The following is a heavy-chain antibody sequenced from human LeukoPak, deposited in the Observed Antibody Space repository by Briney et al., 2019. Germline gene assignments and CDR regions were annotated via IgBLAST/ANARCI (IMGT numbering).Heavy chain of an antibody. Sequence: GGSLRLSCAASGFTFSSYAMSWVRQAPGKGLEWVSAISDSGDKTWYADSVKGRFTISRDNSKNTLYLQMNSLRAEDTAIYYCAKPVGGGLEPDYWGQGTLVTVSS. D-gene: IGHD1-26*01. CDR3: AKPVGGGLEPDY. CDR1: GFTFSSYA. J-gene: IGHJ4*02. CDR2: ISDSGDKT. V-gene: IGHV3-23*01.